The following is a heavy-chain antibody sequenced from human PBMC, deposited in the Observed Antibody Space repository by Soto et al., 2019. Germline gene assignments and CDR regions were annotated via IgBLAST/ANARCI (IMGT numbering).Heavy chain of an antibody. CDR1: GFSLSNARMG. CDR2: IFSNDEK. D-gene: IGHD6-19*01. CDR3: ARILGWHWRVRRIYYMDG. Sequence: SGPTLVNPTETLTLTCTASGFSLSNARMGVSWIRQPPGKALEWLAHIFSNDEKSYSTSLKSRLTISKDTSKSQVVLTMTNMDPVDTATYYCARILGWHWRVRRIYYMDGWGKGTSVTV. J-gene: IGHJ6*03. V-gene: IGHV2-26*01.